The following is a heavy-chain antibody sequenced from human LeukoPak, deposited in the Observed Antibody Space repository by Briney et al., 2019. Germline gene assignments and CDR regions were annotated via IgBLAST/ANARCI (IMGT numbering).Heavy chain of an antibody. CDR3: ARDRSSSYTRDWFDP. V-gene: IGHV4-4*07. D-gene: IGHD6-13*01. J-gene: IGHJ5*02. Sequence: SETLSLTCTVAGGSINGYYWSWIRQPAGKGLEWIGRIYNSESINYNPSLKSRVTMSIDPSKNQFSLKLNSVTAADTAVYYCARDRSSSYTRDWFDPWGQGALVTVSS. CDR1: GGSINGYY. CDR2: IYNSESI.